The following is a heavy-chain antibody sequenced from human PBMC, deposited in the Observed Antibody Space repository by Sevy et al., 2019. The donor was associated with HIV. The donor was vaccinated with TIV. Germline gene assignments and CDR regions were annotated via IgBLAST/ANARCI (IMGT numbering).Heavy chain of an antibody. CDR1: GFIFSDYG. D-gene: IGHD6-19*01. V-gene: IGHV3-30*18. CDR2: ISYDGSNK. Sequence: GGSLRLSCAASGFIFSDYGMHWVRQAPGKGLEWVAVISYDGSNKYYADSVKGRFTISRDNSKNKLYLQMNSLRAEDTAVYYCAKDRGRIAVAGIRGFDYWGQGTLVTVSS. CDR3: AKDRGRIAVAGIRGFDY. J-gene: IGHJ4*02.